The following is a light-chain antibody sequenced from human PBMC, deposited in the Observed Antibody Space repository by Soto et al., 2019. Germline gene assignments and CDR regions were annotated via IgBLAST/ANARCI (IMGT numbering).Light chain of an antibody. Sequence: QSVLTQPASVSESPGQSITVSCTGTSSDVGGYNYVSWYQQHPGKAPKLMIYDVSDRPSGVSNRFSGSKSGNTASLTISGLQAEDEADYYCSSYSSSSTLYVFGPGTKLTVL. J-gene: IGLJ1*01. CDR2: DVS. CDR1: SSDVGGYNY. CDR3: SSYSSSSTLYV. V-gene: IGLV2-14*01.